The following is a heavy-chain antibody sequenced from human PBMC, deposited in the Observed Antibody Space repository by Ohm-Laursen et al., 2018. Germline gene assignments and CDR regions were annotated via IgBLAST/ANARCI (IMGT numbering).Heavy chain of an antibody. V-gene: IGHV1-18*01. Sequence: ASVKVSCKASGYTFSTYGISWVRQAPGQGLEWMGWISAYSDNTNYPQKLQGRVTMTTDTSTSTAYMELRSLRSDDTAVYYCARFGVNHGMDVWGQGTTVIVSS. CDR3: ARFGVNHGMDV. J-gene: IGHJ6*02. CDR1: GYTFSTYG. CDR2: ISAYSDNT. D-gene: IGHD3-16*01.